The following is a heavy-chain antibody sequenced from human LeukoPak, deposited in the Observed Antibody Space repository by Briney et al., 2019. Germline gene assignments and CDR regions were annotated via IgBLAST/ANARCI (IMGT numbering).Heavy chain of an antibody. J-gene: IGHJ4*02. CDR3: ARAAVEPTIYFFGY. CDR1: DSTFTNYW. V-gene: IGHV5-51*01. D-gene: IGHD2-2*01. CDR2: IYPGDSDT. Sequence: GASLQICCEGSDSTFTNYWIGGVRELPGKGLEWMGIIYPGDSDTRYSPSFQGQVTISADTSIRTAYLQWSSLKASDTAIYYCARAAVEPTIYFFGYWGQGTLVTVSP.